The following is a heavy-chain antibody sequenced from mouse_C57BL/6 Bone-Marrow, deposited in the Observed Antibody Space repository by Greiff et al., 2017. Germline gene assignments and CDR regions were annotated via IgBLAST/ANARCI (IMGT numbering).Heavy chain of an antibody. CDR3: ARGIYYDFTWFAY. V-gene: IGHV1-81*01. CDR2: IYPRSGNN. Sequence: QVQLQQSGAELARPGASVKLSCKASGYTFTSYGISWVKQTTGQGLEWIGEIYPRSGNNYYNEMFTGKATLTADKSSSTAYMEVRSLTSEDSAVYFCARGIYYDFTWFAYWGQGTLITVSA. D-gene: IGHD2-4*01. CDR1: GYTFTSYG. J-gene: IGHJ3*01.